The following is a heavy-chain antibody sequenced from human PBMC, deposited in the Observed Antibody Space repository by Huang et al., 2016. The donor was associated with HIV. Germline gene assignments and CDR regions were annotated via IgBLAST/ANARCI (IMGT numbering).Heavy chain of an antibody. Sequence: TLSLTCTVSGGSISTGNYDWSWIRQPAGKGLEWVGHLSTGGSANYNPSLKSRVTISLDTSKTQFSLKLSSVTAADSAVYYCANVESGYYDAFDIWGPGTTVTVSS. J-gene: IGHJ3*02. CDR1: GGSISTGNYD. V-gene: IGHV4-61*09. CDR3: ANVESGYYDAFDI. D-gene: IGHD3-3*01. CDR2: LSTGGSA.